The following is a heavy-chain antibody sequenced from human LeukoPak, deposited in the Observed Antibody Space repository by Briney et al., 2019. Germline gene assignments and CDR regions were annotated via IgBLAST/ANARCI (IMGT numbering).Heavy chain of an antibody. CDR3: VSPRGFSYGYFDY. CDR1: GGSISSSSAY. D-gene: IGHD5-18*01. CDR2: IYYSKNT. J-gene: IGHJ4*02. Sequence: SETPSLTCTDSGGSISSSSAYWGWIRQPPGKGLEWIGSIYYSKNTYYNPSLKSRVTISADTSKNQFSLTLGSVSATDTAVYYCVSPRGFSYGYFDYWGQGTLVTVSS. V-gene: IGHV4-39*01.